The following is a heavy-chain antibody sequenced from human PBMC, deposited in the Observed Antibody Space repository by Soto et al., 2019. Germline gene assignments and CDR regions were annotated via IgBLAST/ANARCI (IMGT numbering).Heavy chain of an antibody. CDR1: GGSFSGYY. J-gene: IGHJ6*02. CDR3: ARGREYSSSSAPDV. CDR2: INHSGST. Sequence: PSETLSLTCAVYGGSFSGYYWSWIRQPPGKGLEWIGEINHSGSTNYNPSLKSRVTISVDTSKNQFSLKLSSVTAADTAVYYCARGREYSSSSAPDVWGQGTTVTVSS. D-gene: IGHD6-6*01. V-gene: IGHV4-34*01.